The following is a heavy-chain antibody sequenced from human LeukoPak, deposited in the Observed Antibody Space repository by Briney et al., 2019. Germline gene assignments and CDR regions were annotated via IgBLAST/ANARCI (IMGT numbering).Heavy chain of an antibody. V-gene: IGHV4-59*01. CDR1: GGSISSYY. CDR3: ARVMDHWFDP. D-gene: IGHD2-2*03. CDR2: IYYSGST. J-gene: IGHJ5*02. Sequence: SETLSLTCTVSGGSISSYYWSWIRQPPGKGLEWIGYIYYSGSTNYNPSLKSRVTISVDTSKNQFSLKLSSVTAADTAVYYCARVMDHWFDPWGQGTLVTVSS.